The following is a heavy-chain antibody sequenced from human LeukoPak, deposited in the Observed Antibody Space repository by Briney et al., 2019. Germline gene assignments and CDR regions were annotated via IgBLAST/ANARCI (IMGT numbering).Heavy chain of an antibody. D-gene: IGHD3-9*01. CDR3: ARGPYYDILTGSQNWFDP. Sequence: PSETLSLTCTVSGGSISSYYWSWIRQPAGKGLGWIGRIYTSGSTNYNPSLKSRVTMSVDTSKNQFSLKLSSVTAADTAVYYCARGPYYDILTGSQNWFDPWGQGTLVTVSS. CDR2: IYTSGST. CDR1: GGSISSYY. V-gene: IGHV4-4*07. J-gene: IGHJ5*02.